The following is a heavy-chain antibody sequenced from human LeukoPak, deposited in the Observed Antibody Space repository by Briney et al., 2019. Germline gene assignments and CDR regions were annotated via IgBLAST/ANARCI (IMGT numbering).Heavy chain of an antibody. CDR1: GGSIRSYY. D-gene: IGHD6-19*01. CDR2: MHHSGST. J-gene: IGHJ5*02. Sequence: PSETLSLTCTVSGGSIRSYYWSWIRQPPAKGLEWIGYMHHSGSTKHNPYLKSRVTISVDTSKGQFSLKLSSVTAADTAVYYCARHAAVEGSSGWSPLWWFDPWGQGTLVAVSS. CDR3: ARHAAVEGSSGWSPLWWFDP. V-gene: IGHV4-59*08.